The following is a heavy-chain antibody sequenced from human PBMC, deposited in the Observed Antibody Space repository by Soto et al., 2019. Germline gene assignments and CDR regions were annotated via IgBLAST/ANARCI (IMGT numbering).Heavy chain of an antibody. Sequence: QVQLVESGGGVVQPGRSLRLSCAASGFTFSSYGMHWVRQAPGKGLEWVAVIWYDGSNKYYADSVKGRFTISRDNSKNTLYLQMNSLRAEDTAVYYCARDRWISNIAARNTIDYWGQGTLVTVSS. CDR3: ARDRWISNIAARNTIDY. D-gene: IGHD6-6*01. CDR1: GFTFSSYG. J-gene: IGHJ4*02. V-gene: IGHV3-33*01. CDR2: IWYDGSNK.